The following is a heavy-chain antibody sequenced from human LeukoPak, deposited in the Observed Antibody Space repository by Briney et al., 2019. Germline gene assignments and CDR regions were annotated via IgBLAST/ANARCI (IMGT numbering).Heavy chain of an antibody. CDR2: ISYDGSNK. V-gene: IGHV3-30*18. CDR1: GYTFTSYY. D-gene: IGHD5-18*01. Sequence: SCKASGYTFTSYYMHWVRQAPGKGLEWVAVISYDGSNKYYADSVKGRFTISRDNSKNTLYLQMNSLRAEDTAVYYCAKDGGQWIQLWSAPNWFDPWGQEPWSPSPQ. CDR3: AKDGGQWIQLWSAPNWFDP. J-gene: IGHJ5*02.